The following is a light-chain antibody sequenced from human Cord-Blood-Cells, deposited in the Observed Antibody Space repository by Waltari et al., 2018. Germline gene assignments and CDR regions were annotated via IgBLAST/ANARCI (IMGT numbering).Light chain of an antibody. CDR2: KAS. V-gene: IGKV1-5*03. CDR1: QSISSW. CDR3: QQYNSYSR. J-gene: IGKJ2*03. Sequence: DIQMTQSPSTLSASVGDRVTITCRASQSISSWLAWYQQEPGKAPKLLIYKASSLESGVPSRFSGSGAGTEFTLTISSLQPDDFATYYCQQYNSYSRFGQGTKLEIK.